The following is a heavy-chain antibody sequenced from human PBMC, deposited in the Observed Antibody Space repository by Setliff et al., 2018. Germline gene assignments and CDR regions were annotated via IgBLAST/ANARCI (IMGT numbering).Heavy chain of an antibody. CDR2: IYASGST. Sequence: SETLSLTCTVSGGSISSYYWSWIRQPPGKGLEWIGYIYASGSTNYNPSLKSRVTMSADTSNNQFSLNLRSVTAADTAVYFCARQPSSGAYYNPRPYYFDSWGQGTLVTVSS. J-gene: IGHJ4*02. CDR3: ARQPSSGAYYNPRPYYFDS. CDR1: GGSISSYY. D-gene: IGHD3-10*01. V-gene: IGHV4-59*01.